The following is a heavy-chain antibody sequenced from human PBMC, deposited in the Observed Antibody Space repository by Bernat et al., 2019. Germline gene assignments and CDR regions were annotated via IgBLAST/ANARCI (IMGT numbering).Heavy chain of an antibody. CDR2: ISYDGSNK. CDR3: ARDHDFWSGYYTRFDP. D-gene: IGHD3-3*01. J-gene: IGHJ3*01. CDR1: GFTFSSYA. Sequence: QVQLVESGGGVVQPGRSLRLSCAASGFTFSSYAMHWVRQAPGKGLEWVAVISYDGSNKYNAGSVKGRFTISRDNSKTTLYLQMNSLRAEDTAVYYCARDHDFWSGYYTRFDPWGQGTMVTVSS. V-gene: IGHV3-30-3*01.